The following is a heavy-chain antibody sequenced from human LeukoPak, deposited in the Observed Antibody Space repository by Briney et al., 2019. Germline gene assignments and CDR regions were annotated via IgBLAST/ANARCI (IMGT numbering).Heavy chain of an antibody. CDR1: GGSISSSSYY. Sequence: SETLSLTCTVSGGSISSSSYYWGWIRQPPGKGLEWIGSIYYSGRIYYNASLKSRVTISVDTSKNHFSLKLTSVTAADTAVYYCARVDGSCSGGSCPSGNWFDPWGQGTLVTVSS. D-gene: IGHD2-15*01. V-gene: IGHV4-39*02. CDR2: IYYSGRI. CDR3: ARVDGSCSGGSCPSGNWFDP. J-gene: IGHJ5*02.